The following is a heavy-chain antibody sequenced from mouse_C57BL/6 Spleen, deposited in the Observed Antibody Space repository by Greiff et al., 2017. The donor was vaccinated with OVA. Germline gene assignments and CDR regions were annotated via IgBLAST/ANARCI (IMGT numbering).Heavy chain of an antibody. Sequence: QVQLKESGPELVKPGASVKISCKASGYSFSSSWMNWVKQRPGKGLEWIGRIYPGDGDTNYNGKFKGKATLTADKSSSTAYMQLSSLTSEDSAVYFCARSLTDSYFDYWGQGTTLTVSS. CDR3: ARSLTDSYFDY. J-gene: IGHJ2*01. V-gene: IGHV1-82*01. CDR1: GYSFSSSW. CDR2: IYPGDGDT.